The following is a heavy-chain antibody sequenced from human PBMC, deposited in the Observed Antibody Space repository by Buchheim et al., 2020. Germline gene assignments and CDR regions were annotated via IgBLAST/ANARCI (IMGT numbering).Heavy chain of an antibody. V-gene: IGHV3-74*03. D-gene: IGHD2-8*01. CDR3: ATGNGHGMDV. CDR1: GFTFSSYW. J-gene: IGHJ6*02. Sequence: EVQVVESGGGIVQPGGSLRLSCAASGFTFSSYWMHWVRQAPGKGLVWFSRINSDGSSTKYADSVKGRFTMSRDNAKNTLYLQMNSLRAEDTAMYYCATGNGHGMDVWGQGTT. CDR2: INSDGSST.